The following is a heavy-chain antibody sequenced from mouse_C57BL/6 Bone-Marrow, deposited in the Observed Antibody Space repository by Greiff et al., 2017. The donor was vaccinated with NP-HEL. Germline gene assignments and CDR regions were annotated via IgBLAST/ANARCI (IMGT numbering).Heavy chain of an antibody. J-gene: IGHJ4*01. CDR2: IFPGSGST. CDR3: ARGGIRITTVVARAMDY. D-gene: IGHD1-1*01. Sequence: VQLQQSGPELVKPGASVKISCKASGYTFTDYYINWVKQRPGQGLEWIGWIFPGSGSTYYNEKFKGKATLTVDKSSSTAYMLLSSLTSEDSAVYFCARGGIRITTVVARAMDYWGQGTSVTVSS. V-gene: IGHV1-75*01. CDR1: GYTFTDYY.